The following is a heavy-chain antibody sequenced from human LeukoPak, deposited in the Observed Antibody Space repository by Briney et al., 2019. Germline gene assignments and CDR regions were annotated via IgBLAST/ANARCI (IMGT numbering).Heavy chain of an antibody. D-gene: IGHD2-2*01. J-gene: IGHJ4*02. CDR3: ARGPCYPRRSSSTSCYYLL. CDR2: INHSGST. Sequence: SETLSLTCAVYGGSFSGYYWSWIRQTPGKGLEWIGEINHSGSTNYNPSLKSRVTISVDTSKNQFSLKLSSVTAADTAVYYCARGPCYPRRSSSTSCYYLLWGQGTLVTVSS. V-gene: IGHV4-34*01. CDR1: GGSFSGYY.